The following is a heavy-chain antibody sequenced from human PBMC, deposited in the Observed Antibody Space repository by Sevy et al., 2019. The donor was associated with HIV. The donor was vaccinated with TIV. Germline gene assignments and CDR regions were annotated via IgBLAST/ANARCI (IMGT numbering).Heavy chain of an antibody. CDR3: ARVGIFEGSESHFRFIDY. CDR2: IKQDESKK. Sequence: GESLKISCAASGFTFSTYWMHWVRQAPGKGLEWVANIKQDESKKNYVDSMKGRFTISRDNAKNSLYVQMNSLRAEDTAVYYCARVGIFEGSESHFRFIDYWGQGILVTVSS. D-gene: IGHD3-10*01. J-gene: IGHJ4*02. V-gene: IGHV3-7*01. CDR1: GFTFSTYW.